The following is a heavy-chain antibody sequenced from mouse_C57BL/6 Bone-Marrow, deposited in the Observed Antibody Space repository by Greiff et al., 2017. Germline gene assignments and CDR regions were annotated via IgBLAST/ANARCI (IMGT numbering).Heavy chain of an antibody. CDR2: IYPGDGDT. V-gene: IGHV1-80*01. J-gene: IGHJ4*01. CDR3: ARERDYGSSFLNYAMDY. D-gene: IGHD1-1*01. Sequence: QVQLQQSGAELVKPGASVKISCKASGYAFSSYWMNWVKQRPGKGLEWIGQIYPGDGDTNYNGKFKGKATLTADKSSSTAYMQLSSLTSEDSAVYFCARERDYGSSFLNYAMDYWGQGTSGTVSS. CDR1: GYAFSSYW.